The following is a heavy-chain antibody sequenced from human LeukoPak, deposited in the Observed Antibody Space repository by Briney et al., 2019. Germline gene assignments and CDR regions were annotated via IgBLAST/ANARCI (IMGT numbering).Heavy chain of an antibody. J-gene: IGHJ3*02. CDR2: ISWNSGSI. Sequence: GGSLRLSCAASGFTFDDYAMHWVRQAPGKGLEWVSGISWNSGSIGYADSVKGRFTISRDNAKNSLYLQMNSLRAEDTALYYCAKAVDEGGYDLLYAFDIWGQGTMVTVSS. V-gene: IGHV3-9*01. CDR3: AKAVDEGGYDLLYAFDI. D-gene: IGHD5-12*01. CDR1: GFTFDDYA.